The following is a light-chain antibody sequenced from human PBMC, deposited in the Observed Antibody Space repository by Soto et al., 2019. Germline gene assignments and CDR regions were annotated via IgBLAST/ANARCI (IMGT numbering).Light chain of an antibody. CDR3: QEYNNCPWT. J-gene: IGKJ1*01. CDR2: KAS. CDR1: QSISSW. Sequence: DIQMTQSPSTLSASVGDRVTITCRASQSISSWLAWYQQKPGKAPNLLIYKASTLESGVPSRFSGSGSGTEFSLTISSLQPDDFATYYYQEYNNCPWTLGQGTKVEIK. V-gene: IGKV1-5*03.